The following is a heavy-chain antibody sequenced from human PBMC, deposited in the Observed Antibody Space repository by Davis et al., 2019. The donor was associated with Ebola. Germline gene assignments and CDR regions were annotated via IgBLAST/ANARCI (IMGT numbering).Heavy chain of an antibody. D-gene: IGHD3-3*01. CDR1: GGSISSYY. CDR3: ARGHPIFGVVISAYYFDY. J-gene: IGHJ4*02. CDR2: INHSGST. V-gene: IGHV4-59*12. Sequence: PSETLSLTCTVSGGSISSYYWSWIRQPAGKGLEWIGEINHSGSTNYNPSLKSRVTISVDTSKNQFSLKLSSVTAADTAVYYCARGHPIFGVVISAYYFDYWGQGTLVTVSS.